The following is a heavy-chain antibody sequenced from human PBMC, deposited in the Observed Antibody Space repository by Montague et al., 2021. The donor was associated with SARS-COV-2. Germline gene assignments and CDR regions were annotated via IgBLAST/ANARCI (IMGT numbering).Heavy chain of an antibody. CDR2: IWYDGSNE. Sequence: SLRLSCAASGFTFSSFAMHLFRQAPVKGLEWVAVIWYDGSNEYYSDSVKGRFTISRDNSKNTVYLQINGLRLEDTAVYYCAKSAYSSSWYSDYWGQGTPVTVSS. CDR1: GFTFSSFA. CDR3: AKSAYSSSWYSDY. V-gene: IGHV3-30-3*02. J-gene: IGHJ4*02. D-gene: IGHD6-13*01.